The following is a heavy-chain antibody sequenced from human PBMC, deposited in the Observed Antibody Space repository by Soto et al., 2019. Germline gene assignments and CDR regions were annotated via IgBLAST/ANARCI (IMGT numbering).Heavy chain of an antibody. CDR3: ARDSSSWYDY. CDR1: GFTFSSYA. CDR2: ISYDGSNK. J-gene: IGHJ4*02. V-gene: IGHV3-30-3*01. Sequence: GGSLRLSCAASGFTFSSYAMHWVRQAPGEGLEWVAVISYDGSNKYYADSVKGRFTISRDNSKSTLYLQMNSLRADDTAVYYCARDSSSWYDYWGQGTLVTVSS. D-gene: IGHD6-13*01.